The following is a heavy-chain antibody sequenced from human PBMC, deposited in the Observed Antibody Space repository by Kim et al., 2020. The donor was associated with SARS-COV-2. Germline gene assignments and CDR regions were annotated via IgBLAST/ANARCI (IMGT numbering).Heavy chain of an antibody. Sequence: GRFTISRDNSKDMLYLQMNSLRDEDTALYYCAKVVVMDGYNYFYYYGMDVWGQGTTVTVSS. V-gene: IGHV3-23*01. J-gene: IGHJ6*02. CDR3: AKVVVMDGYNYFYYYGMDV. D-gene: IGHD3-22*01.